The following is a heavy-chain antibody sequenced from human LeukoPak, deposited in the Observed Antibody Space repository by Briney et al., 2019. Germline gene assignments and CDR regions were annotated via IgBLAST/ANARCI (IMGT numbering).Heavy chain of an antibody. Sequence: GGSLRLSCAASGFTFSSYAMHWVRQAPGKGLEWVSGISWNSGSIGYADSVKGRFTISRDNAKNSLYLQMNSLRAEDTAVYYCARGGGYGSGSHYYFDYWGQGTLITVCS. D-gene: IGHD3-10*01. CDR1: GFTFSSYA. V-gene: IGHV3-9*01. J-gene: IGHJ4*02. CDR3: ARGGGYGSGSHYYFDY. CDR2: ISWNSGSI.